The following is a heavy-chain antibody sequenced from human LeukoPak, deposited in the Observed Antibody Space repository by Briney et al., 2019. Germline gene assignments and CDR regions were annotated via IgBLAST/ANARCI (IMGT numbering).Heavy chain of an antibody. CDR2: INHSGST. J-gene: IGHJ4*02. Sequence: PSETLSLTCAVYGGSFSGYYWSWIRQTPGKGLEWIGEINHSGSTNYNPSLKSRVTISVDTSKNQFSLKLSSVTAADTAVYYCARGFRTFDYWGQGTLVTVSS. CDR1: GGSFSGYY. V-gene: IGHV4-34*01. CDR3: ARGFRTFDY.